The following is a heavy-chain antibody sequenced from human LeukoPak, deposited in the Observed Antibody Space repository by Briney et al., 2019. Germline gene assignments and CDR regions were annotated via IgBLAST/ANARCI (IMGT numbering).Heavy chain of an antibody. CDR1: GGSMSSGTYY. V-gene: IGHV4-31*11. Sequence: SETLSLTCAVSGGSMSSGTYYWKCIRQHPGKGLEWVGCIYYSGNTFYNPSLESRITISLDTSKNQFSLRLTSVTPADTAVYYCGRGQFYGDYEDYWGQGTLVTVSS. CDR3: GRGQFYGDYEDY. D-gene: IGHD4-17*01. J-gene: IGHJ4*02. CDR2: IYYSGNT.